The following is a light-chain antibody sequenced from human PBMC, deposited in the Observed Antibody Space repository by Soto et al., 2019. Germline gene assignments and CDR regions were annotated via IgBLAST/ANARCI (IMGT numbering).Light chain of an antibody. V-gene: IGKV1-39*01. CDR2: VAS. Sequence: IQMTQSPSSLSASVGERVTITCRASQRIRPDLNWYQQMPGKAPKVLIYVASTLQTGVPSRFSGSSSGTDFTLTITSLQPEDFALYYCQQSYKNPHTFGGGTRVEIK. CDR3: QQSYKNPHT. CDR1: QRIRPD. J-gene: IGKJ4*01.